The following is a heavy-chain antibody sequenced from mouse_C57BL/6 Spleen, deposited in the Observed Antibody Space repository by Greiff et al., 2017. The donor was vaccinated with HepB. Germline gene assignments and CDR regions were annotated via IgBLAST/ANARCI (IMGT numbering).Heavy chain of an antibody. D-gene: IGHD4-1*01. CDR1: GFTFSSYA. V-gene: IGHV5-9-1*02. CDR2: ISSGGDYI. J-gene: IGHJ2*01. Sequence: EVKLMESGEGLVKPGGSLKLSCAASGFTFSSYAMSWVRQTPEKRLEWVAYISSGGDYIYYADTVKGRFTISRDNARNTLYLQMSSLKSEDTAMYYCTSLTGTLFDYWGQGTTLTVSA. CDR3: TSLTGTLFDY.